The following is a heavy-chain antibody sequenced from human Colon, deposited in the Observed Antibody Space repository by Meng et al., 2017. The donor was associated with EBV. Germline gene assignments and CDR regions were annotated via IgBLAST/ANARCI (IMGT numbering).Heavy chain of an antibody. CDR1: GVSSSSNIR. V-gene: IGHV4-4*02. D-gene: IGHD1-26*01. CDR2: IDDSGST. J-gene: IGHJ4*02. CDR3: ARGKQDAWELLAY. Sequence: QGQLQESGPGLVKPSGTLSLTCGVSGVSSSSNIRWTWVRQPPGKGLEWIGDIDDSGSTNYNPSLNSRISISLDKSKNHFSLKVNSVTAADTAVYYCARGKQDAWELLAYWGQGALVTVSS.